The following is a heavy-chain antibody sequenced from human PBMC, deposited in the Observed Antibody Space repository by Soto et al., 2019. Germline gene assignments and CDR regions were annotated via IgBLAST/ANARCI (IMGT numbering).Heavy chain of an antibody. Sequence: ASVKVSCKASGYTFTSYDTNWVRQATGQGLEWMGWMNPNSGNTGYAQKFQGRVTMTRNTSISTAYMELSSLRSEDTAVYYCARTAYSSSWYSYYYYGMDVWGQGTTVTVSS. CDR2: MNPNSGNT. V-gene: IGHV1-8*01. CDR1: GYTFTSYD. D-gene: IGHD6-13*01. J-gene: IGHJ6*02. CDR3: ARTAYSSSWYSYYYYGMDV.